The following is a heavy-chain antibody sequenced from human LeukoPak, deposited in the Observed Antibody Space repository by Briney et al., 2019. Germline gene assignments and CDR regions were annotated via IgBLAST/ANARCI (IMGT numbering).Heavy chain of an antibody. CDR1: GFTVSSNY. CDR2: IYSGGST. V-gene: IGHV3-66*01. J-gene: IGHJ6*02. Sequence: GGSLRLSCAASGFTVSSNYMSWVRQAPGKGLEWVSVIYSGGSTYYADSVKGRFTISRDNSKNTLYLQMNSLRAEDTAVYYCARIAAPYYYYGMDVWGQGTTVTVSS. D-gene: IGHD6-13*01. CDR3: ARIAAPYYYYGMDV.